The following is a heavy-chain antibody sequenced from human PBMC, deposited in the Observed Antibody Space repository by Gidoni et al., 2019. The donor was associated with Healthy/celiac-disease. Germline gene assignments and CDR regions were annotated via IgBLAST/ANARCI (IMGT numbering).Heavy chain of an antibody. J-gene: IGHJ3*02. Sequence: QVQLVGSGGGGVPPGRSLRLYCAWPGFPFSRYCMHWVSQAAGKGLEVVAVIWYDGSNKYYADSVKGRFTISRDNSKNTLYLQMNSLRVEDTAVYYCARGDTTSVSWGNAFDIWGQGTMVTVSS. CDR2: IWYDGSNK. CDR1: GFPFSRYC. CDR3: ARGDTTSVSWGNAFDI. V-gene: IGHV3-33*01. D-gene: IGHD3-16*01.